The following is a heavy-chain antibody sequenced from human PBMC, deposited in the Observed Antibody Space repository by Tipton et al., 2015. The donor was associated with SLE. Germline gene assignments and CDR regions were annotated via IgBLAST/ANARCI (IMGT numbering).Heavy chain of an antibody. J-gene: IGHJ4*02. D-gene: IGHD2-21*01. V-gene: IGHV3-53*05. CDR3: ARRQAAYCGGDCSYYFDY. CDR1: GFTFGDYA. CDR2: IYSGGST. Sequence: SLRLSCTASGFTFGDYAMSWVRQAPGKGLEWVSVIYSGGSTYYADSVKGRFTISRDNSKNTLYLQMNSLRAEDTAVYYCARRQAAYCGGDCSYYFDYWGQGTLVTVSS.